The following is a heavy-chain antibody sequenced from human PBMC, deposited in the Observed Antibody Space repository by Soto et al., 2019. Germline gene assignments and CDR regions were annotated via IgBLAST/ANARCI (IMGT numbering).Heavy chain of an antibody. J-gene: IGHJ3*02. CDR2: FDPEDGET. D-gene: IGHD4-17*01. CDR1: GYTLTELS. V-gene: IGHV1-24*01. CDR3: ATGGRTVTTAFDI. Sequence: ASVKVSCKVSGYTLTELSMHWVRQAPGKGLEWMGGFDPEDGETIYAQKFQGRVTMTEDTSTDTAYMELSSLGSEDTAVYYCATGGRTVTTAFDIWGQGTMVTVSS.